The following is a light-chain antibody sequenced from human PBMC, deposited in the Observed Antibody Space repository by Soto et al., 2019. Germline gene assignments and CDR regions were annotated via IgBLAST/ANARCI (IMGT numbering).Light chain of an antibody. J-gene: IGKJ3*01. CDR2: GAY. CDR3: LKCGSSPEI. V-gene: IGKV3-20*01. Sequence: EMVLTQSPATLSLSPGERATLSSRASQSVNSSYLAWYQQKPGQAPRLLIYGAYSRATGIPDRFRGRVSGTDFPLSISSLEDEDLAVVYGLKCGSSPEILGPGTKA. CDR1: QSVNSSY.